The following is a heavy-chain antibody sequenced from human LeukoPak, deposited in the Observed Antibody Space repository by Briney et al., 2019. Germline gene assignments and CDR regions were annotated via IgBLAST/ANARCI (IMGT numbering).Heavy chain of an antibody. J-gene: IGHJ4*02. Sequence: RTSETLSLTCTVSGGSISSGSYYWSWIRQPPGKGLEWIGYIYYSGSTNYNPSLKSRVTISVDTSKNQFSLKLSSVTAADTAVYYCAREGTVNKYYFDYWGQGTLVTVSS. V-gene: IGHV4-61*01. CDR1: GGSISSGSYY. CDR2: IYYSGST. D-gene: IGHD4-11*01. CDR3: AREGTVNKYYFDY.